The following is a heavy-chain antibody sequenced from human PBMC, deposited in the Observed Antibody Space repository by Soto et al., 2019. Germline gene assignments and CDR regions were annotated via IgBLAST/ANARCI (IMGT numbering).Heavy chain of an antibody. CDR2: ISYDGSNK. D-gene: IGHD5-12*01. J-gene: IGHJ4*02. Sequence: GGSLRLSCAASGFTFSSYGMHWVRQAPGKGLEWVAVISYDGSNKYYADSVKGRFTISRDNSKNTLYLQMNSLRAEDTAVYYCASRGSDYDGTRSFDYWGQGTLVTVSS. V-gene: IGHV3-30*03. CDR3: ASRGSDYDGTRSFDY. CDR1: GFTFSSYG.